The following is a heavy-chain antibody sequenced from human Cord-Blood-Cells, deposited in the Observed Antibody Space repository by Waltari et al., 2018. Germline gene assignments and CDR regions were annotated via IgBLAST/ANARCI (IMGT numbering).Heavy chain of an antibody. Sequence: QVQLVESGGGVVQPGRSLRLSCAASGFPFSSYAMHWVRQAPGKGLEWVAVISYDGSNKYYADSVKGRFTISRDNSKNTLYLQMNSLRAEDTAVYYCARDGGGTIAAAGTIDYWGQGTLVTVSS. J-gene: IGHJ4*02. CDR3: ARDGGGTIAAAGTIDY. V-gene: IGHV3-30-3*01. D-gene: IGHD6-13*01. CDR2: ISYDGSNK. CDR1: GFPFSSYA.